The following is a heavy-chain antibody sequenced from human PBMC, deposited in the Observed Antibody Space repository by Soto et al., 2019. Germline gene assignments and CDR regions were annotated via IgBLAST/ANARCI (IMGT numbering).Heavy chain of an antibody. J-gene: IGHJ1*01. D-gene: IGHD6-13*01. Sequence: PGESLKISCMGSGYSFTTNWIGWVRQMPGKGLEWMGVIYPGDSDTRYSPSFQGQVAISADKSINTAYLQWSSLKALDTAMYYCARHSGVAEDGTDWGQGTLVTVSS. CDR3: ARHSGVAEDGTD. CDR1: GYSFTTNW. V-gene: IGHV5-51*01. CDR2: IYPGDSDT.